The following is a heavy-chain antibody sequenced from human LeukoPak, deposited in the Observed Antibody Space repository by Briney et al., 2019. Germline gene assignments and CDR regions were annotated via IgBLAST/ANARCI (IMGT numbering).Heavy chain of an antibody. CDR3: AREGYPPYYFDF. Sequence: SETLSLTCTISGGSISSYYWNWIRQSPGKGLEWIGYIYHTGTTNYNPSLRSRVTLSIQTSKKLFSLNLRSVTAADTAVYYCAREGYPPYYFDFWGLGTLVTVSS. J-gene: IGHJ4*02. V-gene: IGHV4-59*12. CDR2: IYHTGTT. D-gene: IGHD5-18*01. CDR1: GGSISSYY.